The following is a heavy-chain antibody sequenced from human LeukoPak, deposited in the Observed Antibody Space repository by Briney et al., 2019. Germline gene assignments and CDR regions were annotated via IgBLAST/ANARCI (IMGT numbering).Heavy chain of an antibody. CDR2: IYSGGST. J-gene: IGHJ6*03. CDR1: GFTVSSNY. Sequence: GGSLRLSCAASGFTVSSNYMSWVRQAPGKGLEWVSVIYSGGSTYYADSVKGRFTISGDNSKNTLYLQMNSLRAEDTAVYYCARVLREVTRYCYYMDVWGKGTTVTVSS. D-gene: IGHD4-23*01. CDR3: ARVLREVTRYCYYMDV. V-gene: IGHV3-53*01.